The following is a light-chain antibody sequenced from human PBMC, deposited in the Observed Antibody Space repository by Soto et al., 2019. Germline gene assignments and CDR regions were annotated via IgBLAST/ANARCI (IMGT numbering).Light chain of an antibody. V-gene: IGLV2-14*03. CDR2: DVS. CDR3: SSFV. CDR1: ISDVGGYNF. Sequence: QSALTQPASVSGSPGQSITISCTGTISDVGGYNFVSWYQQYPGKAPKLMICDVSNRPSGVSNRFSGSKSGNTVSLTFSGLQAEDEADYYCSSFVFGTGTKLTVL. J-gene: IGLJ1*01.